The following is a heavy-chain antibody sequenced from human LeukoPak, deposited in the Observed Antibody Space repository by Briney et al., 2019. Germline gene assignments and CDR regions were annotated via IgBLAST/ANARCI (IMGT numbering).Heavy chain of an antibody. Sequence: PGGSLRLSCSASGFTFTTYGMNWVRQAPGKGLEWVSGIGGSGVRTYYADSVKGRFTISRDNSKSTLSLQMNSLRAEDTAIYYCATYRQVLLPFESWGQGTLVTVSS. CDR2: IGGSGVRT. J-gene: IGHJ4*02. CDR3: ATYRQVLLPFES. D-gene: IGHD2-8*02. CDR1: GFTFTTYG. V-gene: IGHV3-23*01.